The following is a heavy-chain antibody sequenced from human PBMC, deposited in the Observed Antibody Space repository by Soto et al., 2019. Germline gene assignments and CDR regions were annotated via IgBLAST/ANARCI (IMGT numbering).Heavy chain of an antibody. V-gene: IGHV4-30-2*01. CDR3: ASTPYYYDSSGYYGRDY. D-gene: IGHD3-22*01. CDR1: GGSISSGGYS. CDR2: IYHSGST. J-gene: IGHJ4*02. Sequence: SETLSLTCAVSGGSISSGGYSWSWIRQPPGKGLEWIGYIYHSGSTYYNPSLKSRVTISVDRSKNQFSLKLSSVTAADTAVYYCASTPYYYDSSGYYGRDYWGQGTLVTVSS.